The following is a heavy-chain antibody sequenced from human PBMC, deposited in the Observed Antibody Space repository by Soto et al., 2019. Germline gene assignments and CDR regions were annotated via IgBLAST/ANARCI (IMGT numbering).Heavy chain of an antibody. D-gene: IGHD3-10*01. CDR2: IYHSGST. V-gene: IGHV4-30-2*01. CDR1: GGSISSGGYS. Sequence: SETLSLTCAVSGGSISSGGYSWSWIRQPPGKGLEWFGYIYHSGSTYYNPSLKSRVTISVDRSKNQFSLKLSSVTAADTAVYYCARVPVTMVRGVQGYYYYGMDVWGQGTTVTVSS. J-gene: IGHJ6*02. CDR3: ARVPVTMVRGVQGYYYYGMDV.